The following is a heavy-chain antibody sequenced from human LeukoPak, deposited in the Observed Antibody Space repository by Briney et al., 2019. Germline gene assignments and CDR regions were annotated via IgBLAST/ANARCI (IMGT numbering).Heavy chain of an antibody. CDR3: AKDRPIYDFWSGYYTSDFDY. Sequence: GGSLRFSCAASGFTFSSNAMSWVRQAPGQGLEWVSAISGSGGSTYYADSVKGRFTISRDNSKNTLYLQMNSLRAEDTAVYYCAKDRPIYDFWSGYYTSDFDYWGQGTLVTVSS. CDR2: ISGSGGST. J-gene: IGHJ4*02. D-gene: IGHD3-3*01. CDR1: GFTFSSNA. V-gene: IGHV3-23*01.